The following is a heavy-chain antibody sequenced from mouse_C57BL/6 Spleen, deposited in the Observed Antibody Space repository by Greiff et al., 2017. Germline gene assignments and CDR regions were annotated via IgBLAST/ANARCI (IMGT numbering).Heavy chain of an antibody. CDR1: GYSITSGYY. J-gene: IGHJ1*03. CDR3: ARYEITTVVDWYFDV. D-gene: IGHD1-1*01. V-gene: IGHV3-6*01. Sequence: EVKLLESGPGLVKPSQSLSLTCSVTGYSITSGYYWNWIRQFPGNKLEWMGYIRYDGSNNYNPSLKNRISITRDTSKNQFFLKLNSVTTEDTATYYCARYEITTVVDWYFDVWGTGTTVTVSS. CDR2: IRYDGSN.